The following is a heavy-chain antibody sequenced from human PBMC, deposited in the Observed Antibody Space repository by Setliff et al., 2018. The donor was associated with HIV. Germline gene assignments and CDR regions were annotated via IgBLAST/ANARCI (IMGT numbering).Heavy chain of an antibody. Sequence: SLKISCAASGFTFSSYWMSWVRQAPGKGLEWVANIKQDGSEKYYVDSVKGRFTISRDNAKNSLYLQMNSLRAEDTAVYYCAAETLPGQSAFDIWGQGTMVTVSS. CDR2: IKQDGSEK. D-gene: IGHD3-16*01. CDR1: GFTFSSYW. CDR3: AAETLPGQSAFDI. J-gene: IGHJ3*02. V-gene: IGHV3-7*01.